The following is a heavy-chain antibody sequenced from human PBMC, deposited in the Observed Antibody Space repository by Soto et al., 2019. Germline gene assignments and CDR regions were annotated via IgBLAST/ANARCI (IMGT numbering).Heavy chain of an antibody. D-gene: IGHD3-22*01. CDR3: AKDAETYYYDSSGYYLWY. CDR1: GFIFSDHY. J-gene: IGHJ4*02. Sequence: GGSLRLSCAASGFIFSDHYMDWVRQAPGKGLEWVGRIRNKANSYTTEYAASVKGRFTISRDDSKNSLYLQMNSLKTEDTAVYYCAKDAETYYYDSSGYYLWYWGQGTLVTVSS. CDR2: IRNKANSYTT. V-gene: IGHV3-72*01.